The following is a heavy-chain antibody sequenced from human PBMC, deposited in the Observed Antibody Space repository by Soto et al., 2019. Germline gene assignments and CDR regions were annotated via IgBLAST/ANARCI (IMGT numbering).Heavy chain of an antibody. CDR3: AKRSVSGSYSPFDY. V-gene: IGHV3-23*01. D-gene: IGHD1-26*01. CDR2: INGNGDDT. J-gene: IGHJ4*02. CDR1: GFTFISYA. Sequence: GGSLRLSCAASGFTFISYALSWVRQAAGKGLEWISAINGNGDDTYHADSVKGRFTTSRDNSKNTLYLQMNSLRAEDTAIYYCAKRSVSGSYSPFDYWGQGTLVTVSS.